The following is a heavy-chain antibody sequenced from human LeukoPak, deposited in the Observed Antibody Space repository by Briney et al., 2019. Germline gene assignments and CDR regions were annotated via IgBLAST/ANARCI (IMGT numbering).Heavy chain of an antibody. J-gene: IGHJ6*03. CDR3: VREGVPAAMAYSGYDRSPSSSWPNYYYYYYMDV. CDR1: GFTFSSYS. V-gene: IGHV3-48*04. D-gene: IGHD2-2*01. CDR2: ISSSSSTI. Sequence: PGGSLRLSCAASGFTFSSYSMNWVRQAPGKGLEWVSYISSSSSTIYYADSVKGRFTISRDNAKNSLYLQMNSLRAEDTAVYYCVREGVPAAMAYSGYDRSPSSSWPNYYYYYYMDVWGKGTTVTVSS.